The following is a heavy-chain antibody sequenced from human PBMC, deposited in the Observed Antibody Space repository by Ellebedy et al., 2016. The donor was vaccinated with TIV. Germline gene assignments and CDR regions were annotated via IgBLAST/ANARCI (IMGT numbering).Heavy chain of an antibody. Sequence: GGSLRLSCAASGFAFRSYWMSWVRQAPGKGLEWVANIKQDGGETYYGDSVKGRFTISRDNAKRTLDLQMNSPRAEDTAIYYCATDGSYGDYLSPTHAFEIWGQGTLVTVSP. D-gene: IGHD3-16*01. CDR3: ATDGSYGDYLSPTHAFEI. J-gene: IGHJ3*02. V-gene: IGHV3-7*01. CDR1: GFAFRSYW. CDR2: IKQDGGET.